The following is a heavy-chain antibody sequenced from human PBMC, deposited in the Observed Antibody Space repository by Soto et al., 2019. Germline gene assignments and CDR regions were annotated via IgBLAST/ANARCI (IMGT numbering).Heavy chain of an antibody. V-gene: IGHV3-30-3*01. CDR3: ARDRQWLVRGGYYFDY. D-gene: IGHD6-19*01. CDR1: GFTFSSYA. J-gene: IGHJ4*02. CDR2: ISYDGSNK. Sequence: ESGGGVVQPGRSLRLSCAASGFTFSSYAMHWVRQAPGKGLEWVAVISYDGSNKYYADSVKGRFTISRDNSKNTLYLQMNSLRAEDTAVYYCARDRQWLVRGGYYFDYWGQGTLVTVSS.